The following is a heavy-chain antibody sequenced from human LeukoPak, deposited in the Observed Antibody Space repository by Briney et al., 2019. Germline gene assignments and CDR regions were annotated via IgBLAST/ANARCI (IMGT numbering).Heavy chain of an antibody. V-gene: IGHV3-30*02. CDR1: RFTFNKYG. D-gene: IGHD3-10*01. J-gene: IGHJ5*02. Sequence: HPGGSLRLSCAASRFTFNKYGMHWVRQAPGKGLEWVAFIRYDGSNKNYADSVKGRFTISRDNSKNTLYLQMNSLRAEDTAVYYCAKDRVDGSGSQFDPWGQGSLVTVSS. CDR2: IRYDGSNK. CDR3: AKDRVDGSGSQFDP.